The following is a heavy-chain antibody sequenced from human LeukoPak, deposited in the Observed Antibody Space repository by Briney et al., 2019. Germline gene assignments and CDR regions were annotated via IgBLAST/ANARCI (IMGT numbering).Heavy chain of an antibody. D-gene: IGHD6-19*01. CDR2: IIPIFGTA. J-gene: IGHJ4*02. CDR1: GGTFSCYA. Sequence: SVKVSCKASGGTFSCYAISWVRQAPGQGLEWMGGIIPIFGTANYAQKFQGRVTITADESTSTAYMELSSLRSEDTAVYYYASPGIAVADNDYWGQGTLVTVSS. CDR3: ASPGIAVADNDY. V-gene: IGHV1-69*13.